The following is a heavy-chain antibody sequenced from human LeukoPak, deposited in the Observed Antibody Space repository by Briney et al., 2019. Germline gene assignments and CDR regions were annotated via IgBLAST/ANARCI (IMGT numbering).Heavy chain of an antibody. CDR1: GFTFSSYA. Sequence: GGSLRLSCAASGFTFSSYAMHWVRQAPGKGLEWVAVISYDGSNKYYADSVKGRFTISRDNSKNTLYLQMNSLRAEDTAVYYCARDLRGATVPLPIPHRTNGIDYWGQGTLVTVSS. CDR3: ARDLRGATVPLPIPHRTNGIDY. J-gene: IGHJ4*02. V-gene: IGHV3-30*04. CDR2: ISYDGSNK. D-gene: IGHD1-1*01.